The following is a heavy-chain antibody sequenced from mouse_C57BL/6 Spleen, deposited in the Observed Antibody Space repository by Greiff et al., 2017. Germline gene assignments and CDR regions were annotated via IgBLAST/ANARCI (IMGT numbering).Heavy chain of an antibody. CDR2: INPYNGGT. V-gene: IGHV1-19*01. D-gene: IGHD2-4*01. CDR3: ARDYDESYFDY. CDR1: GYTFTDYY. J-gene: IGHJ2*01. Sequence: VQLQQSGPVLVKPGASVKMSCKASGYTFTDYYMNWVKQSHGKSLEWIGVINPYNGGTSYNQKFKGKATLTVDKSSSTAYMELNSLTSEDSAVYYCARDYDESYFDYWGQGTTLTVSS.